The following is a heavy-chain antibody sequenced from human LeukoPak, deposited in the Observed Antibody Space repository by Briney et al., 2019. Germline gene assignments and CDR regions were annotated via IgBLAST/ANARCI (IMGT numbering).Heavy chain of an antibody. CDR1: GFTFGDYA. D-gene: IGHD6-19*01. Sequence: AGGSLRLSCTASGFTFGDYAMSWVRQAPGKGLEWVGFIRSKAYGGTTEYAASVKGRFTISRDDSKSIAYLQMNSLKTEDTAVYYCTRASGYSSGWWPLAGYFDLWGRGTLVTVSS. V-gene: IGHV3-49*04. J-gene: IGHJ2*01. CDR2: IRSKAYGGTT. CDR3: TRASGYSSGWWPLAGYFDL.